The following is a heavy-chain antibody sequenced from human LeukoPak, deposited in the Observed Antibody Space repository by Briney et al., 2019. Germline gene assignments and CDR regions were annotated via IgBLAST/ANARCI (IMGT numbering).Heavy chain of an antibody. CDR3: ARGYYYDSSGYLEDFDY. CDR2: IIPILGIA. V-gene: IGHV1-69*04. Sequence: ASVKVSCKASGGTFSSYAISWVRQAPGQGLEWMGRIIPILGIANYAQKFQGRVTITADKSTSTAYMELSSLRSEDTAVYYCARGYYYDSSGYLEDFDYWGQGTLVTVSS. D-gene: IGHD3-22*01. J-gene: IGHJ4*02. CDR1: GGTFSSYA.